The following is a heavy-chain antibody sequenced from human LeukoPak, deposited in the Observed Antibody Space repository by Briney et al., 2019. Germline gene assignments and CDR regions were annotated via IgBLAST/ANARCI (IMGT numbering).Heavy chain of an antibody. Sequence: GGSLRLSCAASGFTFSRFGMHWVRQAPGKGLEWVAVIWYDGSNKYYADSVKGRFTISRDNSKNTLYLEMNSLRAEDTAVYYCARDYYYDSSGYWDYYFDYWGQGTLVSVSS. CDR2: IWYDGSNK. CDR3: ARDYYYDSSGYWDYYFDY. J-gene: IGHJ4*02. V-gene: IGHV3-33*01. D-gene: IGHD3-22*01. CDR1: GFTFSRFG.